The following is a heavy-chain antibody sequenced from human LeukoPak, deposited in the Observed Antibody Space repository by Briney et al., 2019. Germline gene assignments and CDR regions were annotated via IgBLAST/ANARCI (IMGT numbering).Heavy chain of an antibody. CDR3: TTGETVVIRNDAFDS. J-gene: IGHJ3*02. CDR2: IRSKADSHAT. CDR1: GFTFSDSA. Sequence: GGSLRLSCAASGFTFSDSAMHWVRQASGKGLEWVGRIRSKADSHATAYAASVQGRFTISRDDSRNTAYLQMNSPKTDDTAVYYCTTGETVVIRNDAFDSWGQGIMVTVSS. V-gene: IGHV3-73*01. D-gene: IGHD4-23*01.